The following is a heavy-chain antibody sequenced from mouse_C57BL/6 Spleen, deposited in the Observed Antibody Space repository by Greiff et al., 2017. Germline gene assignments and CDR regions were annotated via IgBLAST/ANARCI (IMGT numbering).Heavy chain of an antibody. Sequence: QVQLQQSGAELMKPGASVKLSCTATGYTFTGYWIEWVKQRPGHGLEWIGEILPGSGSTNYNEKVKGKATFTADTSSNTAYMQLSSLTTEDSAIYCCARGGLDDSYYYAMDYWGQGTSVTVSS. D-gene: IGHD2-4*01. CDR2: ILPGSGST. CDR1: GYTFTGYW. J-gene: IGHJ4*01. CDR3: ARGGLDDSYYYAMDY. V-gene: IGHV1-9*01.